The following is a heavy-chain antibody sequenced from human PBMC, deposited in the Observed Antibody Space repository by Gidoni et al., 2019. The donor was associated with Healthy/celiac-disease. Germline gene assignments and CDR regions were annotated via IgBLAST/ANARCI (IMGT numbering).Heavy chain of an antibody. D-gene: IGHD2-2*02. J-gene: IGHJ6*02. V-gene: IGHV3-33*01. CDR1: GFTFSSHG. CDR3: ARDGIVVVPAAINYYYYGMDV. CDR2: RWYDGSNK. Sequence: QVQLVESGGGVVQPGRSLRLSCEACGFTFSSHGLHLVRQASGKGLEGGAVRWYDGSNKYYADSVKGRFTISRDNSKNTLYLQMNSLRAEDTAVYYCARDGIVVVPAAINYYYYGMDVWGQGTTVTVSS.